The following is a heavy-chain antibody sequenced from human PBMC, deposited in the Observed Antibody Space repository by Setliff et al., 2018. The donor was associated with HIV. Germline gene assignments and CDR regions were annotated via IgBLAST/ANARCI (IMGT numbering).Heavy chain of an antibody. CDR2: ISGSRLTP. CDR1: GFTFNNFA. V-gene: IGHV3-23*01. J-gene: IGHJ6*02. CDR3: ATGGMAAAGPGGGHGLDV. D-gene: IGHD6-13*01. Sequence: GGSLRLSCAASGFTFNNFAMNWVRQAPGKGLEWVSSISGSRLTPYYADSVKGRFTISRDNSKNTVYLQMNSLRAEETALYYCATGGMAAAGPGGGHGLDVWGQGTTVTVSS.